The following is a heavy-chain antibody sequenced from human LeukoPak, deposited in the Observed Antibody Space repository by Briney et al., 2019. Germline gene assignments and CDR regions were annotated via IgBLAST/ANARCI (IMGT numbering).Heavy chain of an antibody. V-gene: IGHV3-74*01. D-gene: IGHD3-3*01. CDR3: ARDGSGSIDLDH. CDR1: GFTYSAYW. J-gene: IGHJ4*02. CDR2: VDNDGRGT. Sequence: PGGSLRLSCSASGFTYSAYWMHWVRQAPGKGQVWVSYVDNDGRGTAYVDSVKGRFTISGDNAKNTVYLQMNSLRVDDTAVYYCARDGSGSIDLDHWGQGTLVTVSS.